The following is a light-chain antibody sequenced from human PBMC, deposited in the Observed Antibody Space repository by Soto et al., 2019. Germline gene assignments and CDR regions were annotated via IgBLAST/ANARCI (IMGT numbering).Light chain of an antibody. CDR3: QQSYSTPWT. J-gene: IGKJ1*01. CDR1: QSISSW. CDR2: AAS. Sequence: DIQMTQSPSTLSASVGDRVTITCRASQSISSWLAWYQQKPGKAPNVLIYAASSLQSGVPSRFSGSGSGTDFTLTISSLQPEDSATYYCQQSYSTPWTFGQGTKV. V-gene: IGKV1-39*01.